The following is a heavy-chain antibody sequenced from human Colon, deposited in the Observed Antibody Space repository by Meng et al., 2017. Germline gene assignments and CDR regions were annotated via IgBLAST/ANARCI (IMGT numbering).Heavy chain of an antibody. CDR1: GGSIKSGGYH. CDR3: ARDTLYGTDY. J-gene: IGHJ4*02. CDR2: MSDSGTT. V-gene: IGHV4-31*03. D-gene: IGHD4-17*01. Sequence: QVHLHESGPGLVRPSHDLSLVCTVSGGSIKSGGYHWSWVRQPPGKGLEYIGFMSDSGTTDYNPSLRSRVSISEIGSSKNQFSLTLRSVTAADTATYFCARDTLYGTDYWGQGVLVTVSS.